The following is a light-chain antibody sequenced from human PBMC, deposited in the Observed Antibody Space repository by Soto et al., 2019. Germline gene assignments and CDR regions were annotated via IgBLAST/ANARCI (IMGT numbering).Light chain of an antibody. J-gene: IGLJ1*01. CDR2: EVV. V-gene: IGLV2-8*01. Sequence: QSALTQPPSASGSPGQSVTISCTGSKNDIGVYDFVSWYQHHPGKAPRLIIYEVVQRPSGVPDRFSGSKSGNTASLTVSGLQAADEADYFGKSYAGSNTYVFGSGTTVTVL. CDR1: KNDIGVYDF. CDR3: KSYAGSNTYV.